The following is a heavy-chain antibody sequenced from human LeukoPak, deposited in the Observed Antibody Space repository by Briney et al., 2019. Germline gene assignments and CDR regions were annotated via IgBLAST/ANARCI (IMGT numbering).Heavy chain of an antibody. D-gene: IGHD3-10*01. Sequence: GGSLRLSCAASGFTFSRYGMHWVSQGPGKGLEWVAFIRYHGSYKYYADCVKGRFIISRDNSKNTLYLEMNSLRAEDTAVYYCAKAPTRLLWFGELSTPSFDYWGQGTLVTVSS. CDR2: IRYHGSYK. V-gene: IGHV3-30*02. J-gene: IGHJ4*02. CDR3: AKAPTRLLWFGELSTPSFDY. CDR1: GFTFSRYG.